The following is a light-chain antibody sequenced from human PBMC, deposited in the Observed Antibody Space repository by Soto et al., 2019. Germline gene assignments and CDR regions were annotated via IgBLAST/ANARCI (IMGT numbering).Light chain of an antibody. CDR2: EFS. Sequence: QSALTQPPSASGSPGQSVTISCTGTSSDVGAYNYLSWYHQHPGKAPKLMIYEFSKRPSGVPDRFSGSKSGNTASLTVSGLQAEDEADYYCSSYAGSNNYVFGTGTKVTVL. J-gene: IGLJ1*01. CDR3: SSYAGSNNYV. V-gene: IGLV2-8*01. CDR1: SSDVGAYNY.